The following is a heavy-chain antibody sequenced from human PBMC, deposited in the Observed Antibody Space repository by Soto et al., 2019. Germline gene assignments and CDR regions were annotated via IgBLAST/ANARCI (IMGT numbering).Heavy chain of an antibody. CDR2: IIPIFGTA. Sequence: ASVKVSCKAPGGTFSSYAISWVRQAPGQGLEWMGGIIPIFGTANYAQKFQGRVTITADKSTSTAYMELSSLRSEDTAVYYCARDREVYGSGSYSKRYNWFDPWGQGTLVTVSS. V-gene: IGHV1-69*06. CDR3: ARDREVYGSGSYSKRYNWFDP. D-gene: IGHD3-10*01. CDR1: GGTFSSYA. J-gene: IGHJ5*02.